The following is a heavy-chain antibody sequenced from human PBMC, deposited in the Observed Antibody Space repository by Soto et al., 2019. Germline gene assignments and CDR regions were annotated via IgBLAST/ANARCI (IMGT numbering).Heavy chain of an antibody. V-gene: IGHV3-33*01. CDR1: GFTFSSYG. D-gene: IGHD3-3*01. CDR3: ARDAYYDFWRGPPYDYGMDV. CDR2: IWYDGSNK. J-gene: IGHJ6*01. Sequence: QVQLVESGGGVVQPGRSLRLSCAASGFTFSSYGMHWVRQAPGKGLEWVAVIWYDGSNKYYADSVKGRFTISRDNSKNTLYLQMNSLRAEDTAVYYCARDAYYDFWRGPPYDYGMDVW.